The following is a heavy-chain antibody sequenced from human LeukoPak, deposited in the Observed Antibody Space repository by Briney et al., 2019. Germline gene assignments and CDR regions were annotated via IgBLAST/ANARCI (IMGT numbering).Heavy chain of an antibody. CDR1: GYTFISYD. J-gene: IGHJ5*02. CDR2: INPNTSNT. CDR3: TRGTRRVSGFGSWFDP. Sequence: ASVKVSCKASGYTFISYDIDWVRRATGQGLEWMGWINPNTSNTGYAQKFQGRVTITKNTSISTAYMELSSLRSEDTAVYYCTRGTRRVSGFGSWFDPWGQGTLVTVSS. V-gene: IGHV1-8*03. D-gene: IGHD3-10*01.